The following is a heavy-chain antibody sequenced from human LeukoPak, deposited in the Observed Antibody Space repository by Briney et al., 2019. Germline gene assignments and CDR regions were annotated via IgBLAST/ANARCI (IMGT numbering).Heavy chain of an antibody. V-gene: IGHV4-34*01. CDR1: GGSFSTLY. D-gene: IGHD2-2*01. J-gene: IGHJ4*02. CDR2: INHTGST. Sequence: SEALSLTCAVYGGSFSTLYWGWIRQPPGKGLEWIGEINHTGSTYYNPSLKSRVTISVATSKNQFSLKLSSVTAADTAVYYCARGNCSSSSCPLGGFGNFDYWGQGTLVTVSS. CDR3: ARGNCSSSSCPLGGFGNFDY.